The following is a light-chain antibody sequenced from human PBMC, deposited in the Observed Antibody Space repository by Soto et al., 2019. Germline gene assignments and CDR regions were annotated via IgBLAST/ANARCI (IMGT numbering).Light chain of an antibody. Sequence: DIQMTQSPSSVSASIGDRVTITCRASQDINIALAWFQQKPGEAPRLLIYTASSSHSGVPSRFSGSGSGTDFTLTITSLQPEDFATYYCQQGNSFPLTFGEGTKVEI. V-gene: IGKV1-12*01. CDR3: QQGNSFPLT. CDR1: QDINIA. CDR2: TAS. J-gene: IGKJ4*01.